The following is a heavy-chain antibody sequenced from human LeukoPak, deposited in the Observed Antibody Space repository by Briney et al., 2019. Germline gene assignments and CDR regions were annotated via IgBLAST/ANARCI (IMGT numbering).Heavy chain of an antibody. CDR3: ARNHHCSAQEAFYI. J-gene: IGHJ3*02. CDR1: GGSITSYY. CDR2: IYYSGST. D-gene: IGHD3-10*02. V-gene: IGHV4-59*08. Sequence: SETLSLTCTVSGGSITSYYWSWIRQPPGKGLEWIGYIYYSGSTNHNPSLKSRVTISVDTSTKQFSLKLSSVTAADTAAYYCARNHHCSAQEAFYIWGQGTMVTVSS.